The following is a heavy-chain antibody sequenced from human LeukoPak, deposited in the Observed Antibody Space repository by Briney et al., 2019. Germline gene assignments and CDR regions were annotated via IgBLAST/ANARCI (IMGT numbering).Heavy chain of an antibody. CDR3: ARDPSMVGSFDY. V-gene: IGHV3-64*01. J-gene: IGHJ4*02. CDR1: GFTFSNYY. D-gene: IGHD3-10*01. Sequence: GGSPRLSCAASGFTFSNYYMHWVRQAPGKGLEYVSAISPNGDSTFYTNSVKGRFTISRDNSKNTLFLQMGGLTAEDMAVYYCARDPSMVGSFDYWGQGTLVTVSS. CDR2: ISPNGDST.